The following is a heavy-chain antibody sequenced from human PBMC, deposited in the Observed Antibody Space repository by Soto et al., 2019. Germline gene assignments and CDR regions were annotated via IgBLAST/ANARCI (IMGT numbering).Heavy chain of an antibody. Sequence: PSETLSLTWAVSGGSISSGGYSWSWIRQPPGKGLEWIGEISHSGSTNYNPSLKGRVTISVDKSKNHFSLNLTSVTAADTAVYYCARDQLEGNWFDPWGQGTLVTVSS. CDR2: ISHSGST. J-gene: IGHJ5*02. CDR1: GGSISSGGYS. V-gene: IGHV4-30-2*01. CDR3: ARDQLEGNWFDP. D-gene: IGHD1-1*01.